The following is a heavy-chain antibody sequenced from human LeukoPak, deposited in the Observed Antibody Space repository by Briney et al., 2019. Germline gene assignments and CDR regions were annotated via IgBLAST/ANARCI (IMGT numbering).Heavy chain of an antibody. D-gene: IGHD1-26*01. CDR1: GYTFTTYD. J-gene: IGHJ4*02. V-gene: IGHV1-18*01. CDR2: VSTDNDNT. CDR3: ARDRSPSFDY. Sequence: ASVKVSCKASGYTFTTYDISWVRQAPGQGLEWMGWVSTDNDNTNYAQKLQGRVTMTTDTSTSTAYMELRSLRSDDTAVYYCARDRSPSFDYWGQGTLVTVSS.